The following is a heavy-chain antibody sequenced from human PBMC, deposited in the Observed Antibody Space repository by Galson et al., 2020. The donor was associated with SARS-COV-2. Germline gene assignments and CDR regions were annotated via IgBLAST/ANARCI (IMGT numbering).Heavy chain of an antibody. CDR1: GFRFSDYE. Sequence: GGSLRLSCAGSGFRFSDYEMNWVRHGSGKGLEWVSYISSSGTNIYYADSVKGRFTISRDNAKNSLYLQMTSLRAEDTAIYYCASPYLAAASFFGAFDLWGPGTMVTVSS. J-gene: IGHJ3*01. D-gene: IGHD6-13*01. CDR2: ISSSGTNI. CDR3: ASPYLAAASFFGAFDL. V-gene: IGHV3-48*03.